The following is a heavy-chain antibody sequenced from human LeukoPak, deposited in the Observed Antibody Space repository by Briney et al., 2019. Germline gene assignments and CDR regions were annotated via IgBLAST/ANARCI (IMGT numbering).Heavy chain of an antibody. D-gene: IGHD2-21*01. CDR1: GFTFSSYG. V-gene: IGHV3-30*02. CDR2: IRYDGSNK. Sequence: GGSLRLSCAASGFTFSSYGMHWVRQAPGKGLEWVAFIRYDGSNKYYADSVKGRFTISRDNSKNTLYLQMDSLRAEDTAVYYCAKDDGGAYLDGMDVWGQGTTVTVSS. J-gene: IGHJ6*02. CDR3: AKDDGGAYLDGMDV.